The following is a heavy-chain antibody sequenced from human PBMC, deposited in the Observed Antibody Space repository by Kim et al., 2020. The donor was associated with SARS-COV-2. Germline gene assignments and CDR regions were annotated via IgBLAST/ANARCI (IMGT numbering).Heavy chain of an antibody. J-gene: IGHJ4*02. CDR3: ASPQGLARD. Sequence: DNTKYARKFQDRVTMTTDTSTSTAYMELRSLRSDDTAVYYCASPQGLARDWGQGTLVTVSS. D-gene: IGHD6-19*01. V-gene: IGHV1-18*01. CDR2: DNT.